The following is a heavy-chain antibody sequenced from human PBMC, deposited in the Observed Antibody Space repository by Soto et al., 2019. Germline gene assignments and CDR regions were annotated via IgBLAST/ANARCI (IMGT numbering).Heavy chain of an antibody. CDR3: ARGSRLSQNYFDP. J-gene: IGHJ5*02. CDR1: GFTFSTYG. D-gene: IGHD1-7*01. CDR2: ISSSSSTI. Sequence: EVQLVESGGGLVQPGGSLRLSCAASGFTFSTYGMNWVRQAPGKGLEWVSYISSSSSTIYYADSVKGRFTISRDNTKNSLYLQMNSLRAEDTAVYYCARGSRLSQNYFDPWGQGTLVTVSS. V-gene: IGHV3-48*01.